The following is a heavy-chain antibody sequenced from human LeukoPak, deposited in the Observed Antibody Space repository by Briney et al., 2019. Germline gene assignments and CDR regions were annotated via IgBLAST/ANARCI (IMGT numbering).Heavy chain of an antibody. J-gene: IGHJ4*02. D-gene: IGHD3-10*01. CDR2: LHPNNGAT. CDR1: GYTFTGSGWY. CDR3: ARDGPAQMVDFDY. Sequence: DSVKVCCKASGYTFTGSGWYLYWLRQAPGQGLECVGWLHPNNGATGYAQKFQGRVAMTTDTSISTAYMELSRLRPDDTAIYYCARDGPAQMVDFDYWGQGTLVTVSS. V-gene: IGHV1-2*02.